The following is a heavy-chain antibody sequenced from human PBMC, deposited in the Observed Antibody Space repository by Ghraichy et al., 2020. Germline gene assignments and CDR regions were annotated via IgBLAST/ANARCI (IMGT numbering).Heavy chain of an antibody. D-gene: IGHD2-15*01. CDR1: GFTFSSYG. CDR2: ISYDGSNT. Sequence: GGSLRLSCAASGFTFSSYGMHWVRQAPGKGLEWVAVISYDGSNTYYADSVKGRFTISRDNSKNTLYLQMNSLRAEDTAVYYCAKGVVVVATYFQHWGQGTLVTVSS. CDR3: AKGVVVVATYFQH. J-gene: IGHJ1*01. V-gene: IGHV3-30*18.